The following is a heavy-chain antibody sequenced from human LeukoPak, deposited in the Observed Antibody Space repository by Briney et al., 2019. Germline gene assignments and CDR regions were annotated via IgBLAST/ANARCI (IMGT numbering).Heavy chain of an antibody. J-gene: IGHJ4*02. CDR1: GFTFNSYA. Sequence: GGSLRLSCAASGFTFNSYAMNWVRQAPGKGLERVANIKQDGSEKYYLDSVKGRFTISRDNAKNSLFLQMNSLRVEDTAVYYCARGFGRFWGLGTLVTVSS. CDR2: IKQDGSEK. CDR3: ARGFGRF. D-gene: IGHD2-15*01. V-gene: IGHV3-7*01.